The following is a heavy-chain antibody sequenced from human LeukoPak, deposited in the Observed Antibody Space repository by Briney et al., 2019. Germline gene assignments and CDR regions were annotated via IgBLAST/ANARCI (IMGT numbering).Heavy chain of an antibody. CDR3: ARGGWELLDDAFDI. V-gene: IGHV1-69*05. D-gene: IGHD1-26*01. CDR1: GGTFSSYA. Sequence: SVKVSCKASGGTFSSYAISWVRQAPGQGLEWMGGIIPIFGTANYAQKFQGRVTITTDESTSTAYMELSSLRSEDTAVYYCARGGWELLDDAFDIWGQGTMVTVSS. CDR2: IIPIFGTA. J-gene: IGHJ3*02.